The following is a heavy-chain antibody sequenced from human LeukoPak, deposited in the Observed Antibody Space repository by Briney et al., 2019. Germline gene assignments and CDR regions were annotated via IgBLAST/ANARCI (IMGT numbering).Heavy chain of an antibody. V-gene: IGHV4-39*01. CDR1: GGSISSSSYY. CDR2: IYYSGNT. CDR3: ARRYSSSWRPFDY. Sequence: PSETLSLTCTVSGGSISSSSYYWGWIRQPPGKGLEWIGDIYYSGNTYSNPSLRSRLTMSVDTSKNQFSLKLSFMTAADTAVYYCARRYSSSWRPFDYWGQGTLVTVSS. J-gene: IGHJ4*02. D-gene: IGHD6-13*01.